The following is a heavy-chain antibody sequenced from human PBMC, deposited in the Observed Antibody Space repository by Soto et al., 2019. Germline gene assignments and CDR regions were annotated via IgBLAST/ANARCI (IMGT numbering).Heavy chain of an antibody. J-gene: IGHJ4*02. CDR1: GFTFSSYS. CDR2: ISSSSSTI. V-gene: IGHV3-48*01. CDR3: ARDSDFWSGRVGEHVVEGYFDY. D-gene: IGHD3-3*01. Sequence: GGSLRLSCAASGFTFSSYSMNWVRQAPGKGLEWVSYISSSSSTIYYADSVKGRFTISRDNAKNSLYLQMNSLRAEDTAVYYCARDSDFWSGRVGEHVVEGYFDYWGQGTLVTVSS.